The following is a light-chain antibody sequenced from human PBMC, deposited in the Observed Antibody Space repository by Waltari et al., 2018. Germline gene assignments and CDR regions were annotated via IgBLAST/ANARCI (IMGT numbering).Light chain of an antibody. CDR1: QSVRSN. V-gene: IGKV3-15*01. J-gene: IGKJ1*01. Sequence: EKVMTQSPATLSVSPGERATLSCRASQSVRSNLAWYQQKPGQAPRLRIYGTSTRATGIPARFSGSGSGTEFTLTITSLKSEDFAVYYCQEYNNWPGTFGQGTKVEVK. CDR2: GTS. CDR3: QEYNNWPGT.